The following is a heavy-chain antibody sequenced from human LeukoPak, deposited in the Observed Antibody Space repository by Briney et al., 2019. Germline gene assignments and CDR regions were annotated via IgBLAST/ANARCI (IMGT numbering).Heavy chain of an antibody. D-gene: IGHD3-3*01. Sequence: ASVKVSCKASGYTFTGYYMHWVRQAPGQGLEWMGWINPNSGGTNYAQKFQGRVTMTRDTSISTAYMELSRLRSDDTAVYYCARDGHYDFWSGPGWFDPWGQGTLVTVSS. J-gene: IGHJ5*02. CDR1: GYTFTGYY. V-gene: IGHV1-2*02. CDR2: INPNSGGT. CDR3: ARDGHYDFWSGPGWFDP.